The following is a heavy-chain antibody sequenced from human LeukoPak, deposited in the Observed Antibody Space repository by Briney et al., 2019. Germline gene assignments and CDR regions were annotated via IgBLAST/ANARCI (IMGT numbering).Heavy chain of an antibody. Sequence: GGSLRLSCAASGFTFSSSWMHWVRQAPGKGLVWVSRINREGSTTNYADSVKGRFTISRDNARNTLCLQMNSLRAEDTAVYYCAKLWGVANTDDYWGQGTLVTVSS. V-gene: IGHV3-74*01. J-gene: IGHJ4*02. D-gene: IGHD3-10*01. CDR3: AKLWGVANTDDY. CDR2: INREGSTT. CDR1: GFTFSSSW.